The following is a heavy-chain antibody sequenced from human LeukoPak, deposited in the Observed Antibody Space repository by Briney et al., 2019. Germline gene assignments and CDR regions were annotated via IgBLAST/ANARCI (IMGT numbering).Heavy chain of an antibody. Sequence: GGSLRLSCAATGFIFSNNAMHWVRQAPGKGLEWVAVISNDGSNQPYAESVKGRFTISRDNSENTQFLQMNSLRPEDTAVYYCARDGAARLLRYYYYMDVWGKGTTVTVSS. J-gene: IGHJ6*03. V-gene: IGHV3-30*04. CDR3: ARDGAARLLRYYYYMDV. CDR2: ISNDGSNQ. D-gene: IGHD6-6*01. CDR1: GFIFSNNA.